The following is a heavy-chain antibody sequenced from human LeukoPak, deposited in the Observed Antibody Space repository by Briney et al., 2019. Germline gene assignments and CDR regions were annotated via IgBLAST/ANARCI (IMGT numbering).Heavy chain of an antibody. Sequence: GGSLRLSCAASGFTFSSYSMNWVRQAPGKGLEWVSGISWNSGSIGYADSVKGRFTISRDNAKNSLYLQMNSLRAEDTALYYCAKDIGYDILTGYYNPGYFQHWGQGTLVTVSS. CDR2: ISWNSGSI. CDR3: AKDIGYDILTGYYNPGYFQH. CDR1: GFTFSSYS. V-gene: IGHV3-9*01. D-gene: IGHD3-9*01. J-gene: IGHJ1*01.